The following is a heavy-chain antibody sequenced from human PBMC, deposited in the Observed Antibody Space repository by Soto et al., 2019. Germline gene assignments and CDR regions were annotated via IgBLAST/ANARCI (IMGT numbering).Heavy chain of an antibody. CDR1: GYRFTSQW. CDR2: IYPSDSAI. V-gene: IGHV5-51*01. Sequence: PGESLKISCTGSGYRFTSQWIGWVRQMPGKGLEWMGFIYPSDSAIKYSASFQGLVTISADKSITTAYLQWSSLKASDTAMYYCASRKVTSDAFDFWGQGTTVTVSS. CDR3: ASRKVTSDAFDF. J-gene: IGHJ3*01. D-gene: IGHD4-4*01.